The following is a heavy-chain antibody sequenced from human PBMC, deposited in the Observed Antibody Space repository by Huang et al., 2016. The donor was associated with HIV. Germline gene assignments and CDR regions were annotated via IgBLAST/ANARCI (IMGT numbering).Heavy chain of an antibody. J-gene: IGHJ5*01. V-gene: IGHV3-30*02. CDR1: GFTFSTYG. D-gene: IGHD3-16*02. Sequence: QVQLVESGGGVVQPGGSLRLSCAASGFTFSTYGMHWVRQAPGKGLEWVAFIRYDGSNRYYVNSEKGRFTISRDKSKSTLYLQMNSLRAEDTAVYYCAKDYQDWFDPWGQGTLVTVSS. CDR3: AKDYQDWFDP. CDR2: IRYDGSNR.